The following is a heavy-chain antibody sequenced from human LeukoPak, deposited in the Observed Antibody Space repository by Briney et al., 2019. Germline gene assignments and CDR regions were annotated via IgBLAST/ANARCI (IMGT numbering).Heavy chain of an antibody. J-gene: IGHJ6*02. CDR3: ATEVGLLWFGEPPRYYYYGMDV. Sequence: ASVKVSCKVSGYTLTELSMHWVRQAPGKGLEWMGGFDPEDGETIYAQKFQGRVTMTEDTSTDTAYMELSSLRSEDTAVYYCATEVGLLWFGEPPRYYYYGMDVWGQGTTVTVSS. D-gene: IGHD3-10*01. CDR1: GYTLTELS. CDR2: FDPEDGET. V-gene: IGHV1-24*01.